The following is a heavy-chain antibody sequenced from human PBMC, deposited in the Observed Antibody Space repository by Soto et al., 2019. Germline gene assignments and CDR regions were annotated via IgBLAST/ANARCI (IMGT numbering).Heavy chain of an antibody. Sequence: GGSLRFSCVGSGFIFSNNGMHWVRHTPGKGLEWVAFMSYDGSDTFYADSVKGRFTISRDNSKNTLFLHMSNLRAEDTAMYYCTIVRVADSALDHWGQGTLVTVSS. CDR1: GFIFSNNG. V-gene: IGHV3-30*02. D-gene: IGHD3-10*02. J-gene: IGHJ4*02. CDR3: TIVRVADSALDH. CDR2: MSYDGSDT.